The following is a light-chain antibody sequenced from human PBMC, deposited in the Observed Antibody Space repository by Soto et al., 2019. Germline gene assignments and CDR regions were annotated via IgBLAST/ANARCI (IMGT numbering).Light chain of an antibody. V-gene: IGKV3-15*01. J-gene: IGKJ4*01. CDR2: DAS. Sequence: EIVLTQSPATLSVSPGERSTLSCKSSQAISKNLAWYQQKPGQSPRLLIYDASTRATGIPVRFSGSGSGTDFTLSISSLQSEDIAVYYCQEYNSWPLTFGGGTKVEIK. CDR1: QAISKN. CDR3: QEYNSWPLT.